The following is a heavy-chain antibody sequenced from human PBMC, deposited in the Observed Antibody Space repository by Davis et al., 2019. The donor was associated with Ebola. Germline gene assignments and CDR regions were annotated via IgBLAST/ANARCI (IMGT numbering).Heavy chain of an antibody. CDR2: LGTSADT. CDR1: GFVFSSYV. CDR3: ARVGDNYYDSSGIDY. Sequence: GESLKISCAASGFVFSSYVMSWVRRAPGKGLEWVSTLGTSADTYYADSVKGRFTISRDNAKNSLYLQMNSLRAEDTAVYYCARVGDNYYDSSGIDYWGQGTLVTVSS. D-gene: IGHD3-22*01. J-gene: IGHJ4*02. V-gene: IGHV3-23*01.